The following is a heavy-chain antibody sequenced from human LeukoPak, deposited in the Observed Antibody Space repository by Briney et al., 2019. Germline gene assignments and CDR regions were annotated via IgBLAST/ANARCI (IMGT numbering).Heavy chain of an antibody. Sequence: ASVKVSCKASGYTFTSYDINWVRQATGQGLEWMGWMNPNSGNTGYAQKFQGRVTMTRNTSISTAYMELSSLRSEDTAVYYCARGIRGRRTLDYWGQGTLVTVSS. V-gene: IGHV1-8*01. D-gene: IGHD3-16*01. J-gene: IGHJ4*02. CDR3: ARGIRGRRTLDY. CDR1: GYTFTSYD. CDR2: MNPNSGNT.